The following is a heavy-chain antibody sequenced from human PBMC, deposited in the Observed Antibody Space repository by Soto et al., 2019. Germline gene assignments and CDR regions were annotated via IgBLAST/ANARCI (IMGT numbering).Heavy chain of an antibody. CDR1: GGSFSGYY. CDR2: INHSGST. J-gene: IGHJ3*02. CDR3: ASGQTYRRAFDI. V-gene: IGHV4-34*01. Sequence: PSETLSLTCAVYGGSFSGYYWSWIRQPPGKGLEWIGEINHSGSTNYNPSLKSRVTISVDTSKNQFSLKLSSVTAADTAVYYCASGQTYRRAFDIWGQGTMVTVSS.